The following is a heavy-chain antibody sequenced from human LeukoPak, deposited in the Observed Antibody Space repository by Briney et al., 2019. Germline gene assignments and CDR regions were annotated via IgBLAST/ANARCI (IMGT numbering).Heavy chain of an antibody. CDR1: GGSISSGGYY. Sequence: SETLSLTCTVSGGSISSGGYYWSWIRQHPGKGLEWIGYIYYSGSTYYNPSLKSRVTISVDTSKNQFSPKLSSVTAADTAVYYCARTEWEAYYFDYWGQGTLVTVSS. J-gene: IGHJ4*02. CDR2: IYYSGST. CDR3: ARTEWEAYYFDY. V-gene: IGHV4-31*03. D-gene: IGHD1-26*01.